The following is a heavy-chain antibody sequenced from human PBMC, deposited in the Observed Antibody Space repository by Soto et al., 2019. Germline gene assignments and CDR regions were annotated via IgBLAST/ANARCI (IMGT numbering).Heavy chain of an antibody. J-gene: IGHJ6*03. Sequence: PSETLSLTCTVSGGSISSYYWSWIRQPPGKGLEWIGYIYYSGSTNYNPSLKSRVTISVDTSKNQFSLKLSSVTAADTAVYYCARRKPYYYYMDVWGKGNTVTFSS. CDR1: GGSISSYY. CDR3: ARRKPYYYYMDV. V-gene: IGHV4-59*08. CDR2: IYYSGST.